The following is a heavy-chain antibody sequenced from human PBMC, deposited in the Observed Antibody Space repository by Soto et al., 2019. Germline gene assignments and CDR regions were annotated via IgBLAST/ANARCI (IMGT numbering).Heavy chain of an antibody. CDR2: INPDSGGT. V-gene: IGHV1-2*02. CDR3: ARDCGGDCSKIWAAFDI. D-gene: IGHD2-21*02. CDR1: GYTFSGHL. J-gene: IGHJ3*02. Sequence: QVQVVQSGAEVKKPGASVKVSCKASGYTFSGHLMHWVRQAPGQGLEWMGWINPDSGGTNYAQKFQGRVTMTRDTSISTAYMELSRLRSDDTAVYYCARDCGGDCSKIWAAFDIWGQGTMVTVSS.